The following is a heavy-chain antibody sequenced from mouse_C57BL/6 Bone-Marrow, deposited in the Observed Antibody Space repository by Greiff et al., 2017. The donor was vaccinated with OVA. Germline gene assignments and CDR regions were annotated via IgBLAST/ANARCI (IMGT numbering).Heavy chain of an antibody. D-gene: IGHD2-4*01. CDR2: IHPNSGST. Sequence: QVQLQQPGAELVKPGASVKLSCKASGYTFTSYWMHWVKQRPGQGLEWIGMIHPNSGSTNYNEKFKSKATLTVDKSSSTAYMQLSSLTSEDSAVYYCARKAVWYDYRYWYFDVWGTGTTVTVSS. CDR1: GYTFTSYW. CDR3: ARKAVWYDYRYWYFDV. J-gene: IGHJ1*03. V-gene: IGHV1-64*01.